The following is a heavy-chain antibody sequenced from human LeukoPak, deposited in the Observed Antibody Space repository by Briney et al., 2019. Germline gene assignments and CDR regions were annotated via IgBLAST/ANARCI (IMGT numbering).Heavy chain of an antibody. Sequence: GASVKVSCKASGYTFTSYGISWVRQAPGQGLEWMGWINTNTGNPTYAQGFTGRFVFSLDTSVSTAYLQISSLKAEDTAAYYCARAPTYYSNHDASWFDPWGQGTLVTVSS. J-gene: IGHJ5*02. D-gene: IGHD4-11*01. CDR2: INTNTGNP. V-gene: IGHV7-4-1*02. CDR1: GYTFTSYG. CDR3: ARAPTYYSNHDASWFDP.